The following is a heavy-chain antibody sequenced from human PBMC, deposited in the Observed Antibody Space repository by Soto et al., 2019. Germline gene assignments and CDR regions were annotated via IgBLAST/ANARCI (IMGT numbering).Heavy chain of an antibody. J-gene: IGHJ4*02. V-gene: IGHV4-30-4*01. CDR3: ARGPSGDKVDY. CDR1: GDSISNGYYT. D-gene: IGHD3-10*01. CDR2: IYNSVNT. Sequence: QVQLQESGPGLVEPSQTLSLTCTVSGDSISNGYYTWSWIRQPPGKDLEWIGHIYNSVNTDSNPSLKSRVTIAADTSKNQFSLKLSSVTAADTAVYYCARGPSGDKVDYWGQGTLVTVSS.